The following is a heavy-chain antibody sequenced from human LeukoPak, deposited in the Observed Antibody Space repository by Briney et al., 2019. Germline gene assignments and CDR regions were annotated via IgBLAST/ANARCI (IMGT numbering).Heavy chain of an antibody. J-gene: IGHJ4*02. CDR3: ARDGDYGDYGGVIDY. CDR1: GFTFDDYG. CDR2: INWNGGST. V-gene: IGHV3-20*04. D-gene: IGHD4-17*01. Sequence: GGSLRLSCAASGFTFDDYGMSWVRQAPGKGLEWVSGINWNGGSTGYADSVKGRFTISRDNAENSLYLQMNSLRAEDTALYYCARDGDYGDYGGVIDYWGQGTLVTVSS.